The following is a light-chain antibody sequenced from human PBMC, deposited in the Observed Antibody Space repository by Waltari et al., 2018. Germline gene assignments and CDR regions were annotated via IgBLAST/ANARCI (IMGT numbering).Light chain of an antibody. J-gene: IGLJ2*01. V-gene: IGLV1-44*01. CDR3: ATWDDRLTGVV. CDR1: YSNIGSNI. CDR2: SND. Sequence: QSVLTQPPSSSGAPGQSATISCSGSYSNIGSNIVTWYQQLPGTAPKLLIYSNDYRPSGVPDRFSGSKSGTSASLAISGLQSEDEADYYCATWDDRLTGVVFGGGTRVTVL.